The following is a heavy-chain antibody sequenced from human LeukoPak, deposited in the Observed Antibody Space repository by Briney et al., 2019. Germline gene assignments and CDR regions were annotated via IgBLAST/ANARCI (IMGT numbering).Heavy chain of an antibody. CDR3: ARPATRPVTNTWGMDV. J-gene: IGHJ6*02. CDR2: IYPGDSET. V-gene: IGHV5-51*01. Sequence: GASLQISSKGAGYVFTNYWIGWVRPLPGKGVEWVGIIYPGDSETIYSPSFQGQVTISADKSIRTAYLQWSSLKASDTAMYYCARPATRPVTNTWGMDVWGQGTTVTVSS. CDR1: GYVFTNYW. D-gene: IGHD4-17*01.